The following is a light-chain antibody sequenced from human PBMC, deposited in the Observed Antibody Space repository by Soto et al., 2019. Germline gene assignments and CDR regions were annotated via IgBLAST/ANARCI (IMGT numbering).Light chain of an antibody. J-gene: IGKJ2*01. CDR3: QQANSFPYT. CDR1: QGISSW. V-gene: IGKV1-12*01. Sequence: DTQMTQSPSSVSASVGDRVTITCRASQGISSWLARYQQKPGQAPQLLIYAASSLQSGVPSRFSGRGSATDFTLTISSLQPEDFATYYCQQANSFPYTFGQGTKLEIK. CDR2: AAS.